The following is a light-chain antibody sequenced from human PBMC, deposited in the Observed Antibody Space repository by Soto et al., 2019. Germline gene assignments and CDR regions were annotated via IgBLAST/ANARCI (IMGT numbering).Light chain of an antibody. J-gene: IGKJ4*01. Sequence: EIVMTQSPATLSVSPGERATLSCRASQSVSSNLAWYQQKPGQAPRLLIYGAFTRATGIPARFSCSGSGTEFTLTISSLQSEDFAVYYCQQYKNWPPLTFGGGTKVEIK. CDR1: QSVSSN. CDR2: GAF. V-gene: IGKV3-15*01. CDR3: QQYKNWPPLT.